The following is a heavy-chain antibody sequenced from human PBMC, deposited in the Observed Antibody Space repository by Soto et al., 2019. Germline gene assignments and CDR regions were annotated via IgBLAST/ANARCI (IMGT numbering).Heavy chain of an antibody. CDR1: GDSVSSNTAA. V-gene: IGHV6-1*01. Sequence: XQTLSLSCAISGDSVSSNTAAWNLIRSSPSRGLEWLGRTYYRSNWRHDYAVSVKSRITVNPDTSKNHFSLQLNSVTPDDTAVYYCARGVAGSGFDLWGQGTLVTVSS. J-gene: IGHJ4*02. CDR3: ARGVAGSGFDL. D-gene: IGHD6-19*01. CDR2: TYYRSNWRH.